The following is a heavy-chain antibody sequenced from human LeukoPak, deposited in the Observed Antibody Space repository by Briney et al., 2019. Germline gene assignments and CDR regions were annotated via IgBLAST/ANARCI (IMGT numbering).Heavy chain of an antibody. CDR1: GGTFSSYA. V-gene: IGHV1-69*01. D-gene: IGHD1-7*01. J-gene: IGHJ4*02. CDR3: ARLPSITGTRYYFDY. CDR2: IIPIFGTA. Sequence: ASVKVSCKASGGTFSSYAISWVRQAPGQGLEWMGGIIPIFGTANYAQKFQGRVTITADESTSTAYMELSSLRSEDTAVYYCARLPSITGTRYYFDYWGQGTLVTVSS.